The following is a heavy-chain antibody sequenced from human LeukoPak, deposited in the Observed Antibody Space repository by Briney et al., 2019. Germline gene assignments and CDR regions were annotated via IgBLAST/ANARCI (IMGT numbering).Heavy chain of an antibody. D-gene: IGHD3-10*01. CDR3: AKDLQLLWFGELGMDV. J-gene: IGHJ6*02. CDR2: ISGSGGST. Sequence: GGSLRLSSAASGFTFSSYAMSWVRQAPGKGLEWVSAISGSGGSTYYADSVKGRFTISRDNSKNTLYLQMNSLRAEDTAVYYCAKDLQLLWFGELGMDVWGQGTTVTVSS. CDR1: GFTFSSYA. V-gene: IGHV3-23*01.